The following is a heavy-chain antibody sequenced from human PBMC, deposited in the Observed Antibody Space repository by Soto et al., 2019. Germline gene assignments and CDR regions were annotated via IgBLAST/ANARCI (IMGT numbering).Heavy chain of an antibody. J-gene: IGHJ6*02. V-gene: IGHV3-73*01. D-gene: IGHD5-18*01. CDR3: GSDTGMAYYGVDV. Sequence: EVQLVESGGGLVQPGGSLKLSYAASGFTFSGSAMHWVRQASGKGLEWVGRIRSNANSYATAYAASVKGRFTISRDDSKNTAYLQMNSLKTEDTAVYYCGSDTGMAYYGVDVWGQGTTVTVSS. CDR2: IRSNANSYAT. CDR1: GFTFSGSA.